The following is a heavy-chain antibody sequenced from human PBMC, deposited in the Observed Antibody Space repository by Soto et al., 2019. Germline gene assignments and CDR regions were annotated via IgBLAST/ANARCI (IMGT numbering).Heavy chain of an antibody. V-gene: IGHV3-30*18. CDR2: ISYDGSNK. CDR1: GFTFSSYG. CDR3: AKDMGGGARYYYYGMDV. Sequence: QVQLVESGGGVVQPGRSLRLSCAASGFTFSSYGMHWVRQAPGKGLEWVAVISYDGSNKYYADSVKGRFTISRDNSKNTLHLQMNSLRAEDTAVYYCAKDMGGGARYYYYGMDVWGQGTTVTVSS. D-gene: IGHD6-6*01. J-gene: IGHJ6*02.